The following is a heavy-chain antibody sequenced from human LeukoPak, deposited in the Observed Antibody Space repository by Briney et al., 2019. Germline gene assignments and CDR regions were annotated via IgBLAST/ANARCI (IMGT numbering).Heavy chain of an antibody. Sequence: ASVKVSCKASGYTFTDYHMHWVRQAPGQGLEWMGRIKPHNGDTDCAQRFQGRVTLTWDTSIRTAYMELSSLRSDDTAVYYCARDPYVAGDHWGQGTLVTVSS. CDR2: IKPHNGDT. D-gene: IGHD3-16*01. CDR1: GYTFTDYH. CDR3: ARDPYVAGDH. J-gene: IGHJ4*02. V-gene: IGHV1-2*06.